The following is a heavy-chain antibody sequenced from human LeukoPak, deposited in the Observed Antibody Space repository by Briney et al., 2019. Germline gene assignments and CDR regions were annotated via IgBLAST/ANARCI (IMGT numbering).Heavy chain of an antibody. Sequence: GRSLRLSCAASGFTFSSYAMHWVRQAPGKGLEWVAVISYDGSNKYYADSVKGRFTISRDNSKNTLYLQMNSLRAEDTAVYYCARADGGSYPGDFDYWGQGTLVTVSS. CDR3: ARADGGSYPGDFDY. CDR2: ISYDGSNK. CDR1: GFTFSSYA. D-gene: IGHD1-26*01. V-gene: IGHV3-30-3*01. J-gene: IGHJ4*02.